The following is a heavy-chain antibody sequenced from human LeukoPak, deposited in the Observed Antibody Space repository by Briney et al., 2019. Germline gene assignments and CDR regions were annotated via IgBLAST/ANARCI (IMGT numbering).Heavy chain of an antibody. V-gene: IGHV1-2*02. D-gene: IGHD5-18*01. CDR3: VSRPNEGYLADY. CDR1: GYTFTSYD. Sequence: ASVKVSCKASGYTFTSYDINWVRQAPGQGLEWMGWINPDSGGIVSAQKFQGRFTMTRDTSINTAYMGLGSLTSDDTALYYCVSRPNEGYLADYWGQGTLVTVSS. J-gene: IGHJ4*02. CDR2: INPDSGGI.